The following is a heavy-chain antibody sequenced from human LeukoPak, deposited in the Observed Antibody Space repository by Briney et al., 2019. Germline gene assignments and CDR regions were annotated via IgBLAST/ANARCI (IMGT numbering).Heavy chain of an antibody. CDR3: AKRRMNIVVVPAAFDY. J-gene: IGHJ4*02. V-gene: IGHV3-23*01. CDR1: GFTFSCYA. Sequence: PGGSLRLSCAASGFTFSCYAMSWVRQAPGKGLEWVSAISGSGGSTYYADSVKGRFTISRDNSKNTLYLQMNSLRAEDTAVYYCAKRRMNIVVVPAAFDYWGQGTLVTVSS. D-gene: IGHD2-2*01. CDR2: ISGSGGST.